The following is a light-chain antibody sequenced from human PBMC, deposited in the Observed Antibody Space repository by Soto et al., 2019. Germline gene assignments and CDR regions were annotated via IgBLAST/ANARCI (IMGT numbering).Light chain of an antibody. Sequence: EIVMTQSPATLSVSPGERATLSCRASQSVSNTLAWYQQKRGQAPRLLIYRASIRAPGIPARFSGGGSGTEFTLPLRSLHSEDSAVYCCKQYNNWPYAFGQGTKMEIK. CDR2: RAS. J-gene: IGKJ2*01. V-gene: IGKV3-15*01. CDR1: QSVSNT. CDR3: KQYNNWPYA.